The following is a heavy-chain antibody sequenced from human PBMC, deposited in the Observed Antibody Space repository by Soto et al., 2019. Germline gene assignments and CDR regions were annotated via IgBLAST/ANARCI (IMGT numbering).Heavy chain of an antibody. CDR2: IYKSATT. J-gene: IGHJ5*01. V-gene: IGHV4-30-4*01. CDR3: ARGRYCLTGRCFPNWFDS. Sequence: SETLSLTCSVSGDSISSVDYFWAWIHQPPGQALEYIGYIYKSATTYYNPSFESRVAISLDTSKSQFSLNVTSVTAADTAVYFCARGRYCLTGRCFPNWFDSWGQGTLVTVSS. CDR1: GDSISSVDYF. D-gene: IGHD2-15*01.